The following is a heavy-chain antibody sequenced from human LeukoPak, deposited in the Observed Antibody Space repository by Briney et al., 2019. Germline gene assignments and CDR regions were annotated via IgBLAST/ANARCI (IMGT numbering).Heavy chain of an antibody. CDR3: ARVPRNRSPGYCTNGVCFPAGGFDY. V-gene: IGHV1-69*04. CDR1: GGTFSSYA. Sequence: ASVKVSCKASGGTFSSYAISWVRQAPGQGLEWMGRIIPILGIANYAQKFQGRVTITADESTSTAYMELSSLRSEDTAVYYCARVPRNRSPGYCTNGVCFPAGGFDYWGQGTLVTVSS. D-gene: IGHD2-8*01. J-gene: IGHJ4*02. CDR2: IIPILGIA.